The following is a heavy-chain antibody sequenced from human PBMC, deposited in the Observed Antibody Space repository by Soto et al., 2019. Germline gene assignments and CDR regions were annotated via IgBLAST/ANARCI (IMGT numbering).Heavy chain of an antibody. V-gene: IGHV3-73*02. D-gene: IGHD6-19*01. CDR2: IRTKSNSYGT. Sequence: EVQLVESGGGLVQPGGSLKLSCAASGFTFSGSAMHWVRQASGKGLEWVGRIRTKSNSYGTSYAASVKGRFTISRDDSKNMAYLQMSSLKTEDTAVYYWTRPGYSSGWDDFWGQGTLVTVSS. CDR3: TRPGYSSGWDDF. J-gene: IGHJ4*02. CDR1: GFTFSGSA.